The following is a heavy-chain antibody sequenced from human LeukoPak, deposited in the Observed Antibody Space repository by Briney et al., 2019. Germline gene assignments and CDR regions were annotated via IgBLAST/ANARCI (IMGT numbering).Heavy chain of an antibody. V-gene: IGHV1-8*01. CDR3: ARGGHYYDSSGYYSLYYYYYGMDV. CDR2: MNPNSGNT. D-gene: IGHD3-22*01. CDR1: GYTFTSYD. J-gene: IGHJ6*02. Sequence: ASVKVSCKASGYTFTSYDINGVRQATGQGLEWMGWMNPNSGNTGYAQKFQGRVTMTRNTSISTAYMELSSLRSEDTAVYYCARGGHYYDSSGYYSLYYYYYGMDVWGQGTTVTVSS.